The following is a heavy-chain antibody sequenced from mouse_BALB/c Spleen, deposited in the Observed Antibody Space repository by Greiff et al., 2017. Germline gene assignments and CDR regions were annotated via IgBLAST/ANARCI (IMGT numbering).Heavy chain of an antibody. CDR3: ARAYGSSPGWFAY. CDR2: ISYDGSN. J-gene: IGHJ3*01. Sequence: ESGPGLVKPSQSLSLTCSVTGYSITSGYYWNWIRQFPGNKLEWMGYISYDGSNNYNPSLKNRISITRDTSKNQFFLKLNSVTTEDTATYYCARAYGSSPGWFAYWGQGTLVTVSA. V-gene: IGHV3-6*02. CDR1: GYSITSGYY. D-gene: IGHD1-1*01.